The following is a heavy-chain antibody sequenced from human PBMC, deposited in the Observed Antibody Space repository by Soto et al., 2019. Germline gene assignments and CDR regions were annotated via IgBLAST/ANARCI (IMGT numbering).Heavy chain of an antibody. CDR1: GFTFDDYT. Sequence: GGSLRLSCAASGFTFDDYTMHWVRQAPGKGLEWVSLISWDGGSTYYADSVKGRFTISRDNSKNSLYLQMNSLRTEDTALYYCAKDVGPSSGWPQFDYWGQGTLVTVSS. CDR3: AKDVGPSSGWPQFDY. V-gene: IGHV3-43*01. CDR2: ISWDGGST. D-gene: IGHD6-19*01. J-gene: IGHJ4*02.